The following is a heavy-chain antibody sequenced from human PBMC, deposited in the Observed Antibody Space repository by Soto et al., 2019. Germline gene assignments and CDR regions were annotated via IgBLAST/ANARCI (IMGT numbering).Heavy chain of an antibody. Sequence: SETLSLTCTVSGASISSGGYYWTWIRQHPGKGLEWIGYIYYSGSTYSNPSLKSRVTISVDTSKNQFSLKLSSVTAADTAVYYCARHALRFIAAAGQSYYFDYWGQGTLVTVSS. CDR1: GASISSGGYY. J-gene: IGHJ4*02. CDR3: ARHALRFIAAAGQSYYFDY. D-gene: IGHD6-13*01. CDR2: IYYSGST. V-gene: IGHV4-31*03.